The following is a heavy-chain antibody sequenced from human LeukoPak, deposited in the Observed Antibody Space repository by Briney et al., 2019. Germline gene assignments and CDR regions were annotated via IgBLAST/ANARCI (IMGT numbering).Heavy chain of an antibody. J-gene: IGHJ1*01. D-gene: IGHD1-14*01. CDR1: GGSISSGGYY. CDR3: ASIITEEYFQH. CDR2: IYHSGST. Sequence: PSQTLSLTCTVSGGSISSGGYYWSWIRQPPGKGLEWIGYIYHSGSTYYNPSLKSRVTISVDRSKNQFSLKLSSVTAADTAVYYCASIITEEYFQHWGQGTLVTVSS. V-gene: IGHV4-30-2*01.